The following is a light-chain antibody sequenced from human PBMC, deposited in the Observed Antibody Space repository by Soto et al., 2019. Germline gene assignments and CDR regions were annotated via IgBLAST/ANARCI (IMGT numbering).Light chain of an antibody. J-gene: IGKJ2*01. Sequence: IPVTQSPSSLSASVGDRVTITCRASQGVRDYLGWYQQKPGKAPKLVIYAASRLQSGVPSRFSGSGFGTDFSLSISGLQPEDFATYFCHQVMSYPHTFGQGTKLEIK. CDR2: AAS. CDR3: HQVMSYPHT. V-gene: IGKV1-9*01. CDR1: QGVRDY.